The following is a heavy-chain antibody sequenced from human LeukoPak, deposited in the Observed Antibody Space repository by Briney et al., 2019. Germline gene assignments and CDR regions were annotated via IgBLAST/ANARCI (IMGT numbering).Heavy chain of an antibody. Sequence: PSETLSLTCAVYGGSFSGYYWSRIRQPPGKGLEWIGEINHSGSTNYNPSLKSRVTISVDTSKNQFSLKLSSVTAADTAVYYCARSRPGTYYYGSGSYYNDYWGQGTLVTVSS. J-gene: IGHJ4*02. D-gene: IGHD3-10*01. CDR2: INHSGST. V-gene: IGHV4-34*01. CDR1: GGSFSGYY. CDR3: ARSRPGTYYYGSGSYYNDY.